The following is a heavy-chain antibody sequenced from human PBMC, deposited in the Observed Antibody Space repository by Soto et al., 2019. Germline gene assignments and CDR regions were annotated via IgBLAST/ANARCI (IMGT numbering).Heavy chain of an antibody. Sequence: PGGSLRLSCAASGFTFSSYSMNWVRQAPGKGLEWVSYISSSSSTIYYADPVKGRFTISRDNAKNSLYLQMNSLRAEDTAVYYCAREEGLLNWFDPWGQGTLVTVS. J-gene: IGHJ5*02. V-gene: IGHV3-48*01. D-gene: IGHD1-26*01. CDR1: GFTFSSYS. CDR2: ISSSSSTI. CDR3: AREEGLLNWFDP.